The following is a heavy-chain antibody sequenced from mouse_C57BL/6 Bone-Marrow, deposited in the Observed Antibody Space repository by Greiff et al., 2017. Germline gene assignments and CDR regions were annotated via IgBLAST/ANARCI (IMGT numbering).Heavy chain of an antibody. CDR2: IYPRSGNT. CDR1: GYTFTSYG. D-gene: IGHD1-1*01. J-gene: IGHJ3*01. V-gene: IGHV1-81*01. CDR3: ARYYYGSSLFAY. Sequence: VKLMESGAELARPGASVKLSCKASGYTFTSYGISWVKQRTGQGLEWIGEIYPRSGNTYYNEKFKGKATLTADKSSSTAYMELRSLTSEDSAVYFCARYYYGSSLFAYWGQGTLVTVAA.